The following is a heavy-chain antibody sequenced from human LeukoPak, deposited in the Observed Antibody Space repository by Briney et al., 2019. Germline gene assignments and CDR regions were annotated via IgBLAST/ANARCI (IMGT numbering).Heavy chain of an antibody. Sequence: ASVKVSCKASGDTFTTYYMHWVRQAPGQGLEWMGIINPSGGSTSYAQKFQGRVTMTRDTSTSTVYMELSSLRSEDTAVYYCARVKGGVTARGAFDIWGQGTMVAVSS. CDR3: ARVKGGVTARGAFDI. CDR1: GDTFTTYY. D-gene: IGHD2-21*02. J-gene: IGHJ3*02. V-gene: IGHV1-46*01. CDR2: INPSGGST.